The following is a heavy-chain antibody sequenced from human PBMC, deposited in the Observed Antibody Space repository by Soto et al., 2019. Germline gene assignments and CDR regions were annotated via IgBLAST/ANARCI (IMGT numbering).Heavy chain of an antibody. CDR2: IYSGGST. J-gene: IGHJ4*02. CDR1: GFTVSSNY. D-gene: IGHD2-2*01. V-gene: IGHV3-53*05. CDR3: ARDCSSTSCLDY. Sequence: GGSLRLSCAASGFTVSSNYMSWVRQAPGKGLEWVSVIYSGGSTHYADSVKGRFTISRDNSKNTLYLQMKLSSVTAADTAVYYCARDCSSTSCLDYWGQGTLVTVSS.